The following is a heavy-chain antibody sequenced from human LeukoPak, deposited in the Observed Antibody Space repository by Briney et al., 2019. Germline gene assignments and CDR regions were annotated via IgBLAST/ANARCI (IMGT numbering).Heavy chain of an antibody. D-gene: IGHD6-13*01. CDR2: IYYSGST. J-gene: IGHJ4*02. CDR1: GGSISSYY. V-gene: IGHV4-59*01. Sequence: SETLSLTCTVSGGSISSYYWSWIRQPPGKGLEWIGYIYYSGSTNYNPSLKSRVTISVDTSKNQFSLKLSSVTAADTAVYYCARDLYDEYSSSWYFDYWGQGTLVTVSS. CDR3: ARDLYDEYSSSWYFDY.